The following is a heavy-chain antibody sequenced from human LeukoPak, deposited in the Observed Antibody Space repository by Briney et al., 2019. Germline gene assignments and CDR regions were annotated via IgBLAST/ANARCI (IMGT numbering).Heavy chain of an antibody. CDR1: GGSISSYY. Sequence: SETLSLTCTVSGGSISSYYWSWIRQPPGKGLQWIGYIYYSGSTNYNPSLKSRVTISVDTSKNQFSLKLSSVTAADTAMYYCARHKPRGWFDPWGQGTLVTVSS. J-gene: IGHJ5*02. V-gene: IGHV4-59*08. CDR3: ARHKPRGWFDP. CDR2: IYYSGST.